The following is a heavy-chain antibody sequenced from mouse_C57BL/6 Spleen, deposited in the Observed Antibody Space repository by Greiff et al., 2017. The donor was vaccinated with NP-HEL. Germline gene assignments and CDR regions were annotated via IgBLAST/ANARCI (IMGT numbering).Heavy chain of an antibody. D-gene: IGHD1-1*01. J-gene: IGHJ4*01. Sequence: QVQLQQPGAELVMPGASVKLSCKASGYTFTSYWMHWVKQRPGQGLEWIGEIDPSDSYTNYNQKFKGKSTLTVDKSSSTAYMQLSSLTSEDSAFYYCARRGYGSSYAMDYWGQGTSVTVSS. CDR2: IDPSDSYT. V-gene: IGHV1-69*01. CDR3: ARRGYGSSYAMDY. CDR1: GYTFTSYW.